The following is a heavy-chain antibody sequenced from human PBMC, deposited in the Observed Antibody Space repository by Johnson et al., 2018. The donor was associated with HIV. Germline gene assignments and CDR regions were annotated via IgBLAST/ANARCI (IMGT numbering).Heavy chain of an antibody. CDR2: ISSSGSTI. D-gene: IGHD1-26*01. CDR3: AKGLNSGSYLDDAFGI. Sequence: QMLLVESGGGLVKPGGSLRLSCAASGFTFSDYYMSWIRQAPGKGLEWVSYISSSGSTIYYADSMKGRFTISRDNSKTTLYLQMNSLRAEDTAIFYCAKGLNSGSYLDDAFGIGGQGTMVTGS. J-gene: IGHJ3*02. CDR1: GFTFSDYY. V-gene: IGHV3-11*01.